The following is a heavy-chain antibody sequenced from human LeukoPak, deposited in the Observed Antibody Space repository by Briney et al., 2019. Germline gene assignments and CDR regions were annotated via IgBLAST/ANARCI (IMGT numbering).Heavy chain of an antibody. V-gene: IGHV1-69*06. Sequence: GASVKVSCKASGGTFSSYAISWVRQAPGQGLEWMGGIIPIFGTANYAQKFQGRVTITADKSTSTAYMELSSLRSEDTAVYYCARVLLQQLWGYYYYYMDVWAKGTTVTISS. D-gene: IGHD6-13*01. CDR3: ARVLLQQLWGYYYYYMDV. J-gene: IGHJ6*03. CDR2: IIPIFGTA. CDR1: GGTFSSYA.